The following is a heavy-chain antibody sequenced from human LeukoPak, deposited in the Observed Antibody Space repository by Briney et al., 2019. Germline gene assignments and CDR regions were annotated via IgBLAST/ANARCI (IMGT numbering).Heavy chain of an antibody. CDR2: INSNSGGT. CDR1: GYTFTGYY. Sequence: GASVKVSCKASGYTFTGYYMHWVRQAPGQGLEWMGWINSNSGGTNYAQKFQGRVTMTRDTSISTAYMELSRLRSDDTAVYYCARDRERYCTNGVCYGLGYWGQGTLVTVSS. J-gene: IGHJ4*02. V-gene: IGHV1-2*02. D-gene: IGHD2-8*01. CDR3: ARDRERYCTNGVCYGLGY.